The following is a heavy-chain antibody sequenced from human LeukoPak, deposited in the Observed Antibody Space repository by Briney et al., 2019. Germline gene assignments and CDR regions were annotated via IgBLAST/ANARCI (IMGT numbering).Heavy chain of an antibody. CDR1: GGSISSGSSY. CDR3: ARLVTGYYYDSSGYDSDY. J-gene: IGHJ4*02. V-gene: IGHV4-39*01. Sequence: SETLSLTCTVSGGSISSGSSYWDWIRQPPGKGLEWIGSIYYSGSTYYTPSLKSRVTISVDMSKNQFSLKLSSVTAADTAVYYCARLVTGYYYDSSGYDSDYWGQGTLVTVSS. CDR2: IYYSGST. D-gene: IGHD3-22*01.